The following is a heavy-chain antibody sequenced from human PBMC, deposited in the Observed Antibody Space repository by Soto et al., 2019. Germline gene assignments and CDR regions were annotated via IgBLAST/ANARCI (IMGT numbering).Heavy chain of an antibody. D-gene: IGHD1-26*01. V-gene: IGHV4-28*01. J-gene: IGHJ4*02. CDR3: ARRESQGPIDY. CDR2: IYYSGTT. CDR1: GYSISSSNW. Sequence: QVQLQESGPGLVKPSDTLSLTCAVSGYSISSSNWWGWIRQPPGKGLEWIGYIYYSGTTYYNPSLKSRVTMSVDTAKNQFSRKPTSVTAVDTAVYYCARRESQGPIDYWGQGTLVTVSS.